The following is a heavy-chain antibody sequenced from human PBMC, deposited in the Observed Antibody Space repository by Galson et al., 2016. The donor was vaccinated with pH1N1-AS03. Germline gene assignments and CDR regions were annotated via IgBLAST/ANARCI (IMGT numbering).Heavy chain of an antibody. CDR3: ATGHYYSGLYRDAFDT. CDR1: GYPFTSYW. D-gene: IGHD1-26*01. J-gene: IGHJ3*02. V-gene: IGHV5-10-1*01. Sequence: QSGAEVKKPGESLRISCKGSGYPFTSYWINWVRQMPGKGLEWIGRIDPSDSYINYSPAFEGRVTISSDKSTTTADLQWNDLKSADTAVYFCATGHYYSGLYRDAFDTWGQGTRVTVSS. CDR2: IDPSDSYI.